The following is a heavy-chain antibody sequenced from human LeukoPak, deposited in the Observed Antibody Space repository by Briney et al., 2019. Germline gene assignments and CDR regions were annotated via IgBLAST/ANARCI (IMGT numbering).Heavy chain of an antibody. J-gene: IGHJ4*02. CDR3: TRASCSSISCYLDY. D-gene: IGHD2-2*01. CDR2: INPNSGGT. V-gene: IGHV1-2*06. Sequence: GASXKVSCKASGYTFTCYYMHWVRQAPGQGLEWVGRINPNSGGTKYAQKFQGRVTITRDKSISTAYMELSRLRSDDTAVYYCTRASCSSISCYLDYWGQGTLVTVSS. CDR1: GYTFTCYY.